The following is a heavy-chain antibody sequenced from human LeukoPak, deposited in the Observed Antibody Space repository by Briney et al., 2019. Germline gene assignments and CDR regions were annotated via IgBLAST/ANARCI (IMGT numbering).Heavy chain of an antibody. CDR3: ARGPSVTSIGGP. V-gene: IGHV4-39*07. Sequence: SDTLSLTCTVSGGSISSSGYSWGRIRQPPGKGLQWMGTTYYSGNTYYNPSLKSRVTISVDTSKKQFSLNLTSVTAADTAVYYCARGPSVTSIGGPWGQGTLVTVSA. J-gene: IGHJ5*02. CDR2: TYYSGNT. CDR1: GGSISSSGYS. D-gene: IGHD4-17*01.